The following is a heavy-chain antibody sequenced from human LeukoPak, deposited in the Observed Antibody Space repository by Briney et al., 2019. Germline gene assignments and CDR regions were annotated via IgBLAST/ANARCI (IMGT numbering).Heavy chain of an antibody. CDR1: GYTFTDYY. V-gene: IGHV1-2*02. D-gene: IGHD3-9*01. CDR3: ALLYDILTGYSNFDY. CDR2: INPNSGGT. J-gene: IGHJ4*02. Sequence: ASVRVSCKASGYTFTDYYMHWVREAPGQGLEWMGWINPNSGGTNYAQKFQGRVTMTRDTSISTAYMELSRLRSDDTAVYYCALLYDILTGYSNFDYWGQGTLVTVSS.